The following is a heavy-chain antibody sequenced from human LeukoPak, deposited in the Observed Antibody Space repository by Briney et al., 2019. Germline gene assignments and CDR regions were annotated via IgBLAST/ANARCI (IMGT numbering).Heavy chain of an antibody. J-gene: IGHJ4*02. CDR2: IKEDGSDK. D-gene: IGHD5-18*01. CDR1: GFMFSSSW. V-gene: IGHV3-7*01. CDR3: ARDAAYGYGRFDY. Sequence: GGSLRLSCAASGFMFSSSWMAWVRQAPGKGLEWVANIKEDGSDKNYVDSMKGRFTISRDNAKNSLYLQMNSLRAEDTAVYYCARDAAYGYGRFDYWGQGTQVTVSS.